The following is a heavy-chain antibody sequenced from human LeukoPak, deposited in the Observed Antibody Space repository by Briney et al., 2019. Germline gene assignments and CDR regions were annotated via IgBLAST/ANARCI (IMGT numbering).Heavy chain of an antibody. D-gene: IGHD3-10*01. CDR3: ARTYGSGSYSLITMFDY. CDR2: ISSSGSTK. J-gene: IGHJ4*02. Sequence: PGGSLRLSCAASGFTFSSYEMNWVRQAPGKGLEWVSYISSSGSTKYYADSVKGRFTISRDNAKNSLYLQMNSLRAEDTAVYYCARTYGSGSYSLITMFDYWGQGTLVTVSS. V-gene: IGHV3-48*03. CDR1: GFTFSSYE.